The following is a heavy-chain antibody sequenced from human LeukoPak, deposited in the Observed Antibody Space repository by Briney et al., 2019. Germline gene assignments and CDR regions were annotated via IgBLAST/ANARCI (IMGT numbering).Heavy chain of an antibody. J-gene: IGHJ1*01. D-gene: IGHD3-22*01. V-gene: IGHV5-51*01. CDR3: ARGRYYDSSGYYQGYFQH. CDR1: GYSFTSYW. Sequence: GESLRISCKGSGYSFTSYWIGWVRQMPGKGQEWMGIIYPGDSDTRYSPSFQGQVTISADKSISTAYLQWSSLKASDTAMYYCARGRYYDSSGYYQGYFQHWGQGTLVTVSS. CDR2: IYPGDSDT.